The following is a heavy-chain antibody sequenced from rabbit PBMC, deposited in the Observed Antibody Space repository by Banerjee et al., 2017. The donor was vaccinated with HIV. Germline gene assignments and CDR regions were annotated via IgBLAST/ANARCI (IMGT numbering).Heavy chain of an antibody. CDR3: ARGDYVDYGQFDL. CDR2: IVIGSGIT. V-gene: IGHV1S45*01. J-gene: IGHJ4*01. CDR1: GFSFSSSYY. Sequence: QEQLEESGGDLVEPGGTLTLTCTASGFSFSSSYYMCWVRQAPGKGPEWIGCIVIGSGITYYASWAKGRFTISKMPSTTVTLQMTSMTAADTATYFCARGDYVDYGQFDLWGPGTLVTVS. D-gene: IGHD2-1*01.